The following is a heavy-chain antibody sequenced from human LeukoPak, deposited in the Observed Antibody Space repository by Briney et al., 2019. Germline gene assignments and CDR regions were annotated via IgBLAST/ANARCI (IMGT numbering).Heavy chain of an antibody. Sequence: GGSLRLSCAVSVLTFSSYAMSCVREAPGKGVEWGSAISGSGGSTYYADPVKGRFTISRDNSKNTLYLQMNSLRAEDTAVYYCAKDGLSWYSSGWYFYWGQGTLVTVSS. CDR1: VLTFSSYA. D-gene: IGHD6-19*01. J-gene: IGHJ4*02. CDR3: AKDGLSWYSSGWYFY. CDR2: ISGSGGST. V-gene: IGHV3-23*01.